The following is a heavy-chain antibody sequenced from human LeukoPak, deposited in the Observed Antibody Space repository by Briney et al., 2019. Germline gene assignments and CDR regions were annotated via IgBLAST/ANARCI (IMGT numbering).Heavy chain of an antibody. CDR1: GFTSSSYG. D-gene: IGHD3-10*01. CDR3: AREIRVTCFDY. Sequence: GGSLRLSCAASGFTSSSYGMNWVRQAPGKGLEWVSSISSSSSYIYYADSVKGRFTISRDNAKNSLYLQMNSLRAEDTAVYYCAREIRVTCFDYWGQGTLVTVSS. V-gene: IGHV3-21*01. CDR2: ISSSSSYI. J-gene: IGHJ4*02.